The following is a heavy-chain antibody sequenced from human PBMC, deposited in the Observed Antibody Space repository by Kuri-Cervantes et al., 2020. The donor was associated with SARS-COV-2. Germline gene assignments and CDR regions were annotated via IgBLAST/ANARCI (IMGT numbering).Heavy chain of an antibody. V-gene: IGHV4-59*01. D-gene: IGHD3-3*01. CDR1: GGSISSYY. Sequence: GSLRLSCTVSGGSISSYYWSWIRQPPGKGLEWIGYIYYSGSTNYSPSLKSRVTISVDTSKNQFSLKLSSVTAADTAVYYCARAPPITIFGVVITIGGFDYWGQGTLVTVSS. CDR3: ARAPPITIFGVVITIGGFDY. J-gene: IGHJ4*02. CDR2: IYYSGST.